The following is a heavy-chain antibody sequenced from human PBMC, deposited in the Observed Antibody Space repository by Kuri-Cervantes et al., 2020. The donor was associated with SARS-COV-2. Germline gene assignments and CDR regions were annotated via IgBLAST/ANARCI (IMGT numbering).Heavy chain of an antibody. J-gene: IGHJ4*02. V-gene: IGHV4-61*01. Sequence: SETLSLTCTVSGGSVSSGSYYWSWIRQPPGKGLEWIGYIYYSGSTYYNPSLKSRVTISVDTSKNQFSLKLSSVTAADTAVYYCARQISGYKQGVVDYWGQGTLVTVSS. CDR1: GGSVSSGSYY. CDR2: IYYSGST. CDR3: ARQISGYKQGVVDY. D-gene: IGHD3-22*01.